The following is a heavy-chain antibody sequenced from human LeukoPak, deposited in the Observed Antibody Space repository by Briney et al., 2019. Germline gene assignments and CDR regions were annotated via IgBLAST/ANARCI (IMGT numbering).Heavy chain of an antibody. Sequence: GGSLRLSCAASGFTVSSNYMSWVRQAPGKGLEWVSVIYSGGSTYYADSVKGRFTISRDNSKNTLYLQMNSLRAEDTAVYYCARDGAGGSYNFDYWGQGTLVTVSS. CDR2: IYSGGST. CDR3: ARDGAGGSYNFDY. CDR1: GFTVSSNY. V-gene: IGHV3-53*01. D-gene: IGHD1-26*01. J-gene: IGHJ4*02.